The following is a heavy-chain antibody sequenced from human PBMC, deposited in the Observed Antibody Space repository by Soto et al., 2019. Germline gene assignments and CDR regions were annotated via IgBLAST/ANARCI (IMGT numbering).Heavy chain of an antibody. CDR2: IYYSGST. Sequence: SETLSLTCTVSGGSTSSYYWSWIRQPPGKGLEWIGYIYYSGSTNYNPSLKSRVTISVDTSKNQFSLKLSSVTAADTAVYYCARGVLCSXTSCYGGASYYLDYWGQGTLVTVSS. D-gene: IGHD2-2*01. CDR3: ARGVLCSXTSCYGGASYYLDY. CDR1: GGSTSSYY. J-gene: IGHJ4*02. V-gene: IGHV4-59*01.